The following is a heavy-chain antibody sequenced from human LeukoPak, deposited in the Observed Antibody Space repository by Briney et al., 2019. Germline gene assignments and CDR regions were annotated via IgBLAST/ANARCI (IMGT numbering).Heavy chain of an antibody. J-gene: IGHJ6*03. Sequence: ASVKVSCKASGYTFTSYYMHWVRQAPGQGLEWMGIINPSGGSTSYAQKFQGRVTMTTDTSTSTAYMELRSLRSDDTAVYYCARVARYGDYYYYYMDVWGKGTTVTVSS. V-gene: IGHV1-46*01. CDR3: ARVARYGDYYYYYMDV. CDR1: GYTFTSYY. CDR2: INPSGGST. D-gene: IGHD4-17*01.